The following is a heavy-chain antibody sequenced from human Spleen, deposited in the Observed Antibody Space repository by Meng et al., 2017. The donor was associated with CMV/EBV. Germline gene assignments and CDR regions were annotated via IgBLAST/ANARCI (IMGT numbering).Heavy chain of an antibody. CDR1: GYSFSGYY. CDR3: ARRVGGLDV. D-gene: IGHD3/OR15-3a*01. J-gene: IGHJ4*02. V-gene: IGHV1-46*01. Sequence: ASVKVSCKASGYSFSGYYMHWVRQAPGQGFEWMGIINPSGGSTSYALKFQGRVTMTRDTSTSTVYMELSSLRSDDTALYYCARRVGGLDVWGQGTLVTVSS. CDR2: INPSGGST.